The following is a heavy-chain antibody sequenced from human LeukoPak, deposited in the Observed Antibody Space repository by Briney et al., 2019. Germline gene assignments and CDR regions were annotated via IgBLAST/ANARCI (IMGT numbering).Heavy chain of an antibody. CDR3: ARVGSSSPTLLDY. J-gene: IGHJ4*02. D-gene: IGHD6-6*01. CDR1: GGSFSGYY. Sequence: PSETLSLTCAVYGGSFSGYYWSWIRQPPGKGLEWIGEINHSGSTNYNPSLKSRVTISVDTSKNQFSLKLSSVTAADTAVYYCARVGSSSPTLLDYWGQGTLVTVSS. CDR2: INHSGST. V-gene: IGHV4-34*01.